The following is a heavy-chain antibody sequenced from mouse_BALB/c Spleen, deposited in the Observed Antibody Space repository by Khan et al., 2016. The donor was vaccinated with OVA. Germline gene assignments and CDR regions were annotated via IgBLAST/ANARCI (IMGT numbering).Heavy chain of an antibody. Sequence: EVELVESGGDLMKPGGSLKLSCAASGFTFSNYGMSWVRQTPDKRLEWVATISSDGTYTYYPDSVKGRFTISRNNAKNTLYLQMSSLKSEDTAMYYCTSHLTGSFAYWGQGTLVTVSA. CDR3: TSHLTGSFAY. J-gene: IGHJ3*01. D-gene: IGHD4-1*01. CDR2: ISSDGTYT. CDR1: GFTFSNYG. V-gene: IGHV5-6*01.